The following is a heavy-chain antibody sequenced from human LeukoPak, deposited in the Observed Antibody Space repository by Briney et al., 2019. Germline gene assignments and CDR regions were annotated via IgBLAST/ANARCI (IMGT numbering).Heavy chain of an antibody. CDR3: ARIRRDAFDI. J-gene: IGHJ3*02. CDR2: IIPIFGTA. Sequence: SVKVSCKASGGTFSSYAISWVRQAPGQGLEWMGGIIPIFGTANYAQKFQGRVTITADVPTSTAYMELSSLRSEDTAVYYCARIRRDAFDIWGQGTMVTVSS. V-gene: IGHV1-69*13. CDR1: GGTFSSYA.